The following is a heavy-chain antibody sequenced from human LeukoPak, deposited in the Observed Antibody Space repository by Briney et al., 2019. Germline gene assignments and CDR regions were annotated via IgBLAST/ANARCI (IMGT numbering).Heavy chain of an antibody. D-gene: IGHD3-16*02. CDR1: GGSISSGDYY. CDR2: IYYSGGT. Sequence: SETLSLTCTVSGGSISSGDYYWSWIRQPPGKGLEWIGYIYYSGGTYYNPSLKSRVTISVDTSKNQFSLKLSSVTAADTAVYYCARVPDYDYVWGSYRYYFDYWGQGTLVTVSS. CDR3: ARVPDYDYVWGSYRYYFDY. J-gene: IGHJ4*02. V-gene: IGHV4-31*03.